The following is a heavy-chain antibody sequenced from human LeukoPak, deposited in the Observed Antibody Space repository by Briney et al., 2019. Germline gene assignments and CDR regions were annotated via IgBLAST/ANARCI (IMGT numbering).Heavy chain of an antibody. CDR3: ARANYGDSGWFDP. V-gene: IGHV1-8*03. J-gene: IGHJ5*02. Sequence: GASVKVSCKASGYTFTSYDINWVRQATGQGLEWMGWMNPNSGNTGYAQKFQGRVTITRNTSISTAYMELSSLRSEDAAVYYCARANYGDSGWFDPWGQGTRLTVSS. D-gene: IGHD4-17*01. CDR1: GYTFTSYD. CDR2: MNPNSGNT.